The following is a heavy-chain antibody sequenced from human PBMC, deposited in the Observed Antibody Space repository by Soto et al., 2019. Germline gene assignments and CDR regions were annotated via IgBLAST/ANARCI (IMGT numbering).Heavy chain of an antibody. CDR2: IYYSGTS. V-gene: IGHV4-39*07. J-gene: IGHJ5*02. CDR3: ASTSDYYDSSGYSWFDP. CDR1: GGSISDDTYY. D-gene: IGHD3-22*01. Sequence: SETLSLTCTVSGGSISDDTYYWGWIRQPPGKGLEWIGSIYYSGTSSYNPSLKSRVTISVDTSKNQFSLKLSSVTAADTAVYYCASTSDYYDSSGYSWFDPWGQG.